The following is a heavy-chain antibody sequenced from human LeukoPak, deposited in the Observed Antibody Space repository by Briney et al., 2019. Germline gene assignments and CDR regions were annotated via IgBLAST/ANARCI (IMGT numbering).Heavy chain of an antibody. D-gene: IGHD6-19*01. Sequence: PSETLSLTCTVSGGAISSSSYYWGWIRQPPGKGLEWIGSIYYSGSTYCNPSLKSRVTISVDTSKNQFSLKLSSVTAADTAVYYCARDQGVGYSSGWPLDYWGQGTLVTVSS. V-gene: IGHV4-39*02. CDR1: GGAISSSSYY. CDR2: IYYSGST. J-gene: IGHJ4*02. CDR3: ARDQGVGYSSGWPLDY.